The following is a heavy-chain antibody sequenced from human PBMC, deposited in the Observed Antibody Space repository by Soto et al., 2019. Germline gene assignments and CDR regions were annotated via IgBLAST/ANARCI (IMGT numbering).Heavy chain of an antibody. CDR2: IYYSGST. D-gene: IGHD2-8*02. V-gene: IGHV4-61*08. Sequence: PSETLSLTCTVSGGSISSGGYYWSWIRQPPGKGLEWIGYIYYSGSTNYNPSLESRVTISVDTSKNQFSLKLTSVTAADTAVYYCARDKITGLFDYWGQGTLVTVSS. CDR1: GGSISSGGYY. CDR3: ARDKITGLFDY. J-gene: IGHJ4*02.